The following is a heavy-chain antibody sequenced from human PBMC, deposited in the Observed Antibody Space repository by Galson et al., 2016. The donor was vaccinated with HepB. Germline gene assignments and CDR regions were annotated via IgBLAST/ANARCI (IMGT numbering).Heavy chain of an antibody. Sequence: SLRLSCAASGFTFSNYGMHWVRRAPGKGLQWVAVISYDGSNKYYADSVKGRFTISRDNSKNTLYLQMNSLRAEDTAVYYCAKDRSYYGSGRNIRLDYWGQGALVTVSS. J-gene: IGHJ4*02. CDR2: ISYDGSNK. V-gene: IGHV3-30*18. CDR3: AKDRSYYGSGRNIRLDY. D-gene: IGHD3-10*01. CDR1: GFTFSNYG.